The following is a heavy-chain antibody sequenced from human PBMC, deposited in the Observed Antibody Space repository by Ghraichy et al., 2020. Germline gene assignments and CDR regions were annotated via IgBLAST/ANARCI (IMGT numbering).Heavy chain of an antibody. CDR3: AFMYYYDSSGSGDY. Sequence: GGSLRLSCAASGFTFSSYAMSWVRQAPGKGLEWFSAISGSGGSTYYADSVKGRFTISRDNSKNTLYLQMNSLRAEDTAVYYCAFMYYYDSSGSGDYWGQGTLVTVSS. CDR1: GFTFSSYA. V-gene: IGHV3-23*01. D-gene: IGHD3-22*01. J-gene: IGHJ4*02. CDR2: ISGSGGST.